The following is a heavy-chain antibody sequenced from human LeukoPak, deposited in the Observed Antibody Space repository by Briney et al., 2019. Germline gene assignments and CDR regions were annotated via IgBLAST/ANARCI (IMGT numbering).Heavy chain of an antibody. Sequence: GGSLRLSCAASGFTFSSYGMHWVRQAPGKGLEWVAVIWYDGSNKYYAASVKGRFTISRDNSKNTLYLQMNILRAADTAVYYWAREGGGRWLQTLDYWGQGTLVTVSS. CDR3: AREGGGRWLQTLDY. CDR2: IWYDGSNK. D-gene: IGHD3-16*01. J-gene: IGHJ4*02. V-gene: IGHV3-33*01. CDR1: GFTFSSYG.